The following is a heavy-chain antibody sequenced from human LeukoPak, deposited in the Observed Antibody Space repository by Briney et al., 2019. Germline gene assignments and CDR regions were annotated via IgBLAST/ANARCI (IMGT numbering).Heavy chain of an antibody. CDR2: INHSGST. J-gene: IGHJ4*02. CDR3: ARGLVMVYNLYYFDY. V-gene: IGHV4-34*01. Sequence: PSETLSLTCAVDGGSFSGYYWSWIRQPPGEGLEWIGEINHSGSTNYNPSLKSRVTISVDTSKNQFSLKLSSVTAADTAVYYCARGLVMVYNLYYFDYWGQGTLVTVSS. CDR1: GGSFSGYY. D-gene: IGHD1-1*01.